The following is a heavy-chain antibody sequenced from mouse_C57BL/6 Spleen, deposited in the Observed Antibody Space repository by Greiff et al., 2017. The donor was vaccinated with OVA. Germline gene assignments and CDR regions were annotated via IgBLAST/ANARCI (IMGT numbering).Heavy chain of an antibody. Sequence: QVQLQQPGAELVRPGSSVKLSCKASGYTFTSYWMDWVKQRPGQGLEWIGNIHPSDSETHYNQKFKDKATLTVDKSSSTAYMQLSSLTSEDSAVYYCARVYSNYPGWFAYWGQGTLVTVSA. J-gene: IGHJ3*01. CDR3: ARVYSNYPGWFAY. CDR1: GYTFTSYW. D-gene: IGHD2-5*01. CDR2: IHPSDSET. V-gene: IGHV1-61*01.